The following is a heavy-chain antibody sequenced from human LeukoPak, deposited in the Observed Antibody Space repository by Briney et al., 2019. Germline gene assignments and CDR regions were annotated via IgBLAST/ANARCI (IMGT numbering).Heavy chain of an antibody. CDR1: GGSISTSSYY. Sequence: SETLSLTRTVSGGSISTSSYYWGWVRQPPGKGLEWIGNIYYSGSTYYNPSLKSRVTISVDTSKNQFSLKLSSVTAADTAVYYCAREAPFYYYYYMDVWGKGTTVTVSS. J-gene: IGHJ6*03. CDR3: AREAPFYYYYYMDV. CDR2: IYYSGST. V-gene: IGHV4-39*07.